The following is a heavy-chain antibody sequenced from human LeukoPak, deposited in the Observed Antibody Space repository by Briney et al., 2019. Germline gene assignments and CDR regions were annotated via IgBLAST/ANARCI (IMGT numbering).Heavy chain of an antibody. J-gene: IGHJ6*04. V-gene: IGHV5-10-1*01. D-gene: IGHD4-17*01. CDR2: IDPSDSYT. Sequence: GESLRISCKGSGYSFTSYWISWVRQMPGKGLEWMGRIDPSDSYTNYSPSFQGHVTISADKSISTAYLQWSSLKASDTAMYYCARHKYYGEVYYYYGMDVWGKGTTVTVSS. CDR3: ARHKYYGEVYYYYGMDV. CDR1: GYSFTSYW.